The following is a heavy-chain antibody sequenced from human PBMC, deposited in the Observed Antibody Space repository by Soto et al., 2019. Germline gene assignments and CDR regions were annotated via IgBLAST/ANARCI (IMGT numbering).Heavy chain of an antibody. D-gene: IGHD3-10*01. CDR3: AKDAITMVRGVISYYGMDV. CDR1: GFTFDDYA. CDR2: ISWNSGSI. V-gene: IGHV3-9*01. Sequence: EVQLVESGGGLVQPGRSLRLSCGASGFTFDDYAMHWVRQAPGKGLEWVSGISWNSGSIGYADSVKGRFTISRDNAKNSLYLQMNSLRAEDTALYYCAKDAITMVRGVISYYGMDVWGQGTTVTVSS. J-gene: IGHJ6*02.